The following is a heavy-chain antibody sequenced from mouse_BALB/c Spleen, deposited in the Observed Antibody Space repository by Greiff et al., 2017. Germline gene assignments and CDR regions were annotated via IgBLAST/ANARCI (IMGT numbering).Heavy chain of an antibody. CDR2: ISYSGST. Sequence: ESGPGLVKPSQSLSLTCTVTGYSITSDYAWNWIRQFPGNKLEWMGYISYSGSTSYNPSLKSRISITRDTSKNQFFLQLNSVTTEDTATYYCARSYYGSSYVAYWGQGTLVTVSA. V-gene: IGHV3-2*02. CDR3: ARSYYGSSYVAY. D-gene: IGHD1-1*01. J-gene: IGHJ3*01. CDR1: GYSITSDYA.